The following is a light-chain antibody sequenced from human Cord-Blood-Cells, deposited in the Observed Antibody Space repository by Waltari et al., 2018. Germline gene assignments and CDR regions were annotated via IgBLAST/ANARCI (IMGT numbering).Light chain of an antibody. J-gene: IGKJ2*01. CDR2: AAS. CDR1: HSISSY. V-gene: IGKV1-39*01. Sequence: DIQMTQSPSSLSASVGDRVTITYRASHSISSYLNWYQQEPGKAPKLLIYAASSLQSGVPSRFSGSGSGTDFTLSISSLQPEDFATYYCQQSYSTPRTFCQGTKLEIK. CDR3: QQSYSTPRT.